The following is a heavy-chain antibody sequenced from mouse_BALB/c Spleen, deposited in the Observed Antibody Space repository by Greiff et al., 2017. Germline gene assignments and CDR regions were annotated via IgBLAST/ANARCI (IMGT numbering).Heavy chain of an antibody. D-gene: IGHD1-1*01. V-gene: IGHV2-6-7*01. CDR1: GFSLTGYG. CDR2: IWGDGST. CDR3: ARDRRYYGSSYGFDY. J-gene: IGHJ2*01. Sequence: VQRVESGPGLVAPSQSLSITCTVSGFSLTGYGVNWVRQPPGKGLEWLGMIWGDGSTDYNSALKSRLSISKDNSKSQVFLKMNSLQTDDTARYYCARDRRYYGSSYGFDYWGQGTTLTVSS.